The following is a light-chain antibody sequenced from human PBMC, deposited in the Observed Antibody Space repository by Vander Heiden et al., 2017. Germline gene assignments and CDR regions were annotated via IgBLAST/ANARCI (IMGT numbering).Light chain of an antibody. J-gene: IGLJ2*01. CDR2: RDF. CDR3: AAWDDSLSVV. CDR1: SSNVGSNS. V-gene: IGLV1-47*01. Sequence: QSVLTQPRSASGTREQRVTISCSGSSSNVGSNSVYWYQHLPGTAPKLLIYRDFQRPSGVPDRFSASKSGTSASLAISGLRSEDEAHYYCAAWDDSLSVVFGGGTKLTVL.